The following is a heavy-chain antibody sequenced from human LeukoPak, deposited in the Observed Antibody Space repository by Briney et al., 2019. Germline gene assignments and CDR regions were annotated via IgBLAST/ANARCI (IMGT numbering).Heavy chain of an antibody. CDR2: IIPIFGTA. CDR1: GGTFSSYA. D-gene: IGHD6-19*01. Sequence: ASVKVSCKASGGTFSSYAISRVRQAPGQGLEWMGGIIPIFGTANYAQKFQGRVTITADKSTSTAYMELSSLRSEDTAVYYCARAYSSGWYVGYWGQGTLVTVSS. CDR3: ARAYSSGWYVGY. V-gene: IGHV1-69*06. J-gene: IGHJ4*02.